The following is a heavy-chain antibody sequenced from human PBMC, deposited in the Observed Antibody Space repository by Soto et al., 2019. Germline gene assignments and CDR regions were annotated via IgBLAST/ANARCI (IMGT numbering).Heavy chain of an antibody. CDR2: INPNSGGT. J-gene: IGHJ4*02. Sequence: ASVKVSCKXSGYTFTGYYMHWVRQAPGQGLEWMGWINPNSGGTNYAQKFQGRVTMTRDTSISTAYMELSRLRSDDTAVYYCARDTVAGNYFDYWGQGTLVTVSS. CDR1: GYTFTGYY. CDR3: ARDTVAGNYFDY. D-gene: IGHD6-19*01. V-gene: IGHV1-2*02.